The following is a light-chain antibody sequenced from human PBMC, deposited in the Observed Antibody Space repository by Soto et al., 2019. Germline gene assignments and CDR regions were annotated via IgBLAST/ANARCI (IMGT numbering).Light chain of an antibody. CDR3: WSYAGSDSPV. CDR2: DVS. J-gene: IGLJ2*01. V-gene: IGLV2-11*01. Sequence: QSALTQPPSVSGSPGQSVTISCTGTSSDVGAYNFVSWYQQYPGTAPKLIIFDVSARPSGVPDRFSGSKSGNTASLTISGLQADDEADYYCWSYAGSDSPVLGGGTKLTVL. CDR1: SSDVGAYNF.